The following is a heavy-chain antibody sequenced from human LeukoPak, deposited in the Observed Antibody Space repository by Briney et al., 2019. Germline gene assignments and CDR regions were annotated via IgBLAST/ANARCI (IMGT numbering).Heavy chain of an antibody. CDR1: GFTFSNYA. V-gene: IGHV3-64D*06. J-gene: IGHJ4*02. Sequence: GGSLRLSCSASGFTFSNYAVHWVRQAPGKGLEYVSGITSNGGSTYYADSVKARFTISRDNSKNTVYLQMSSLRAEDTAVYYCMKDGLVRGVQPFDYWGQGTLVTVSS. D-gene: IGHD3-10*01. CDR2: ITSNGGST. CDR3: MKDGLVRGVQPFDY.